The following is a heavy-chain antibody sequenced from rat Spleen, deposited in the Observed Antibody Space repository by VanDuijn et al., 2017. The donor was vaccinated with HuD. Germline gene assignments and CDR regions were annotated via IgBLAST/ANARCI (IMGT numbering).Heavy chain of an antibody. CDR1: GFTFSHYD. Sequence: EVQLVESGGGLVQPGRSMKLSCAASGFTFSHYDMAWVRQAPKKGLEWVATISSDGRRNYYRDSVKGRFTVSRDNAKSTLYLQMDSLRSEDTATYYCARPTEGIAWFVYWGQGTLVTVSS. CDR2: ISSDGRRN. D-gene: IGHD1-11*01. V-gene: IGHV5-7*01. CDR3: ARPTEGIAWFVY. J-gene: IGHJ3*01.